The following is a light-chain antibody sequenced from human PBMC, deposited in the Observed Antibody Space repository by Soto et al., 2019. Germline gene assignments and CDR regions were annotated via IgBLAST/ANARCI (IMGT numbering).Light chain of an antibody. V-gene: IGKV3-20*01. CDR3: QQYGSSPWT. Sequence: EIVLTQSPGTLSLSPGDRATLSCRASQSIAANYLAWFQQKPGQAPRLLIYAASNRATGIPDRFGGSGSGTDFTLTICRLEPEDFAVYYCQQYGSSPWTFGRGTKVEIK. J-gene: IGKJ1*01. CDR1: QSIAANY. CDR2: AAS.